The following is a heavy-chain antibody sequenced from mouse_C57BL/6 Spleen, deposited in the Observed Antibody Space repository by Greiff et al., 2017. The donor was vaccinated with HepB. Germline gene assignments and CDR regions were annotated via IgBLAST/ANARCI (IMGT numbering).Heavy chain of an antibody. CDR2: INPSSGYT. D-gene: IGHD2-1*01. J-gene: IGHJ4*01. CDR1: GYTFTSYT. V-gene: IGHV1-4*01. CDR3: AAGCGNPYYAMDY. Sequence: VQLQQSGAELARPGASVKMSCKASGYTFTSYTMHWVKQRPGQGLEWIGYINPSSGYTKYNQKFKDKATLTADKSSSTAYMQLSSLTSEDSAVYYCAAGCGNPYYAMDYWGQGTSVTVSS.